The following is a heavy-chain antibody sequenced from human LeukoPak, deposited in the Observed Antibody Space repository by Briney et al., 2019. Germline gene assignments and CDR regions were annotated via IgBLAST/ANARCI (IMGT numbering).Heavy chain of an antibody. D-gene: IGHD3-10*01. CDR1: GGTFSGYA. Sequence: SVKVSCKASGGTFSGYAISWVRQAPGQGLEWMGGIIPIFGTANYAQKFQGRVTITTDESTSTAYMELSSLRSEDTAVYYCARVLRTYYYGSGPYYFDYWGQGTLVTVSS. CDR3: ARVLRTYYYGSGPYYFDY. CDR2: IIPIFGTA. J-gene: IGHJ4*02. V-gene: IGHV1-69*05.